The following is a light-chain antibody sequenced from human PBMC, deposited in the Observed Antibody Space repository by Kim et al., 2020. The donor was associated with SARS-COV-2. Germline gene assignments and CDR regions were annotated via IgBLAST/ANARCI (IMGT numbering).Light chain of an antibody. CDR3: QAWDSTTTV. Sequence: SSELTQPPSLSLSPGQTASITCSGDRLGNKYVCWYQQKPGQSPVVVIYQDTQRPSGIPERFSGSNSGNTATLTISGTQAMDEADYYCQAWDSTTTVFGGGTQLTVL. CDR2: QDT. J-gene: IGLJ2*01. V-gene: IGLV3-1*01. CDR1: RLGNKY.